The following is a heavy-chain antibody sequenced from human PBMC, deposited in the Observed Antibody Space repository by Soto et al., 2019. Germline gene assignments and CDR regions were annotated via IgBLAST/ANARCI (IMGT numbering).Heavy chain of an antibody. V-gene: IGHV4-4*02. CDR2: TSHDGVT. D-gene: IGHD1-1*01. CDR1: SGSIDNVYW. J-gene: IGHJ4*02. CDR3: ARDVGYGRLDY. Sequence: PXXTLSLTFAVSSGSIDNVYWWSWVRQSPGKGLEWIGETSHDGVTNYNPSLEGRVTISIDKSKNQFYLDLRSVTAADTAVYYCARDVGYGRLDYWGQGSLVTVSS.